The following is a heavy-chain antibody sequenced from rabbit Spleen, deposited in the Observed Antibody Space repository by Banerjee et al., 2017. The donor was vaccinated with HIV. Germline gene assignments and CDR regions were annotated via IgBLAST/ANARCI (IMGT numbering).Heavy chain of an antibody. CDR3: ARAIVPWLGLTRLDL. D-gene: IGHD4-1*01. CDR2: IYAAKGST. CDR1: GIDFSSYYY. V-gene: IGHV1S43*01. Sequence: QQQLEESGGGLVKPGGTLTLTCKASGIDFSSYYYMCWVRQAPGKGLEWIGIIYAAKGSTDYASWVNGRFTISSDNAQSTVDLKMTSLTAADTATYFCARAIVPWLGLTRLDLWGQGTLVTVS. J-gene: IGHJ3*01.